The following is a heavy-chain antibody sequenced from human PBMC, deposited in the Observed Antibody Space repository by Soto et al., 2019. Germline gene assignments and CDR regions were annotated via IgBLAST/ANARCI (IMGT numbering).Heavy chain of an antibody. D-gene: IGHD5-18*01. CDR1: GRIFSSFP. Sequence: QVQVVQSGAEVKKPGSSVKISCKASGRIFSSFPTSWVRQVPGQGLEWMGGVISASGSVTYAPKFQGRVTITSVTSGGIGYLELTSLTSADTAIYYCAKVGSREGYSYVVDQWGPGTMVTVSS. V-gene: IGHV1-69*06. CDR2: VISASGSV. J-gene: IGHJ1*01. CDR3: AKVGSREGYSYVVDQ.